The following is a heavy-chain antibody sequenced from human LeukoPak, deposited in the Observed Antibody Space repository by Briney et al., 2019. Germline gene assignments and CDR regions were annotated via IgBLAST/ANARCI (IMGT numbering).Heavy chain of an antibody. J-gene: IGHJ4*02. D-gene: IGHD3-22*01. V-gene: IGHV3-33*01. CDR2: IWYDGSNK. CDR1: GFTFSSYG. Sequence: GGSLRLSRAASGFTFSSYGMHWVRQAPGKGLEWVAVIWYDGSNKYYADSVKGRFTISRDNSKNTLYLQMNSLRAEDTAVYYCARGGYYDSSGYLNWGQGTLVTVSS. CDR3: ARGGYYDSSGYLN.